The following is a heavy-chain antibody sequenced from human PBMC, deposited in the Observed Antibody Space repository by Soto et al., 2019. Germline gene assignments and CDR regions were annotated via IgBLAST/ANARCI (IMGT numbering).Heavy chain of an antibody. CDR3: AREWDGDGYNSGWFDP. CDR2: INPNSGGT. D-gene: IGHD5-12*01. J-gene: IGHJ5*02. CDR1: GYTFTGYY. V-gene: IGHV1-2*04. Sequence: ASVKVSCTASGYTFTGYYMHWVRQAPGQGLEWMGWINPNSGGTNYAQKFQGWVTMTRDTSISTAYMELNSLRAEDTAVNYCAREWDGDGYNSGWFDPWGQGTLVTVSS.